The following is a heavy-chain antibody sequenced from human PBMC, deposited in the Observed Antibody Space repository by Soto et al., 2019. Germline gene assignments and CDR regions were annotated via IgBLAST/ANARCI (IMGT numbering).Heavy chain of an antibody. J-gene: IGHJ4*02. D-gene: IGHD6-19*01. Sequence: PGGSLRLSCAASGFTFSSYGMHWVRQAPGKGLEWVAVISHDGSNKYFVDSVKGRFTISRDNSKNTLYLQMNGLRAEDTGVYYCAKSVIAVAGYISYFDYWGQGTLVTVSS. CDR1: GFTFSSYG. V-gene: IGHV3-30*18. CDR2: ISHDGSNK. CDR3: AKSVIAVAGYISYFDY.